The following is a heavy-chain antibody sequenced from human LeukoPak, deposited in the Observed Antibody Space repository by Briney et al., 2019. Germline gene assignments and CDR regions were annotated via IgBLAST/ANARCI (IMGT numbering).Heavy chain of an antibody. Sequence: SETLSLTCAVSGGSISSSNWWSWVRQPPGKGLEWIGEIYHSGSTNYNPSLKSRVTISVDKSKNQFSLKLSSVTAADTAVYYCARQLRGTAMVTLYAFDIWGQGTMVTVSS. CDR1: GGSISSSNW. CDR3: ARQLRGTAMVTLYAFDI. D-gene: IGHD5-18*01. J-gene: IGHJ3*02. CDR2: IYHSGST. V-gene: IGHV4-4*02.